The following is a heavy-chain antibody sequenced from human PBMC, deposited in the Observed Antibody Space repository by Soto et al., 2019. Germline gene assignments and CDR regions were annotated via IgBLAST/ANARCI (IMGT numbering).Heavy chain of an antibody. J-gene: IGHJ4*02. CDR1: GDSINSDKYY. Sequence: QLQLQESGPGLVKPSETLSLTCSVSGDSINSDKYYWGWIRQPPGKGLEWIGSIYYRGNTYYNPPLHTRVTISLDKSKSQFSLKLNSVTAADSAVYFCARLEGLATISYYFDFWGQGALVTVSS. CDR2: IYYRGNT. D-gene: IGHD3-9*01. V-gene: IGHV4-39*01. CDR3: ARLEGLATISYYFDF.